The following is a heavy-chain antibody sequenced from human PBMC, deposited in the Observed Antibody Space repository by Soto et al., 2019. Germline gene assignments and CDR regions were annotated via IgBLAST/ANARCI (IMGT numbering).Heavy chain of an antibody. CDR3: ARLGVTKWFDP. CDR2: IYYTGNT. Sequence: SETLSLTCTVSGGSISSSTNYWGWIRQPPGQALEFIGQIYYTGNTYYNPSLKSRVTVSVDTSKNQFSLKLTSVTAADTAVYYCARLGVTKWFDPWRQGSLVTVCS. J-gene: IGHJ5*02. V-gene: IGHV4-39*01. D-gene: IGHD3-3*01. CDR1: GGSISSSTNY.